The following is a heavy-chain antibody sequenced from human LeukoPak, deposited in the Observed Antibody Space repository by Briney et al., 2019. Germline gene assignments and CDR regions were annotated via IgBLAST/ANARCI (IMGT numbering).Heavy chain of an antibody. CDR3: AKGSGNLYFGEPKSDY. D-gene: IGHD3-10*01. Sequence: PGGSLRLSCAASGFTFSTYAMSWVRQAPGKGLEWVSVISDSGSSTYYADYVKGRFTISRDNSKNTLYLQMNSLRADDTAVYYCAKGSGNLYFGEPKSDYWGQGTLVTVSS. V-gene: IGHV3-23*01. J-gene: IGHJ4*02. CDR1: GFTFSTYA. CDR2: ISDSGSST.